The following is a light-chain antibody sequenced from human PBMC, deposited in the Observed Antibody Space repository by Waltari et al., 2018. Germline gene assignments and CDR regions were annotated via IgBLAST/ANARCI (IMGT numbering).Light chain of an antibody. Sequence: QSVLTQPPSMSGAPGQRVTLPCTGSSSHIRAGHDVHWYQVFPGTAPKLLIYGNNNRPSGVPDRFSGSKSGNTASLTVSGLQADDEADYYCSSYAHNNHFVFGTGTKVTVL. CDR2: GNN. CDR1: SSHIRAGHD. J-gene: IGLJ1*01. CDR3: SSYAHNNHFV. V-gene: IGLV1-40*01.